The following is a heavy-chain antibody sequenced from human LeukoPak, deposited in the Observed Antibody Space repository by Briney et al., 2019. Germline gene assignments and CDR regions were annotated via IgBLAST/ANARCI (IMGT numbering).Heavy chain of an antibody. Sequence: PGGSLRLSCAASGFTFSSYGMHWVRQAPGTGLEWVAFIRYDGSNKYYADSVKGRFTISRDNSKNTLYLQMNSLRAGDTAVYYCAKQVRADGGAGDYFDYWGQGTLVTVSS. CDR2: IRYDGSNK. CDR3: AKQVRADGGAGDYFDY. J-gene: IGHJ4*02. D-gene: IGHD2-2*01. CDR1: GFTFSSYG. V-gene: IGHV3-30*02.